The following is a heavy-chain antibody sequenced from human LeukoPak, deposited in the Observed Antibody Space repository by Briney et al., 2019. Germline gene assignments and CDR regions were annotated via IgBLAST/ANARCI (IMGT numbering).Heavy chain of an antibody. CDR2: ISYDGSNK. Sequence: GGSLRLSCAASGFTFSSYGMHWVRQAPGKGLEWVAVISYDGSNKYYADSVKGRFTISRDNSKNTLYLQMNSLRAEDTAVYYCARAGITMVHWVFDYWGQGTLVTVSS. CDR1: GFTFSSYG. CDR3: ARAGITMVHWVFDY. D-gene: IGHD3-10*01. J-gene: IGHJ4*02. V-gene: IGHV3-30*03.